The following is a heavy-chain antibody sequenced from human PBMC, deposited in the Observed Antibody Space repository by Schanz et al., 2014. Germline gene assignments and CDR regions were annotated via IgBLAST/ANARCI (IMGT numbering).Heavy chain of an antibody. CDR1: GGSLSSGTYS. CDR2: IYTSGST. Sequence: QVHLLESAPGLVKPSQPLSLTCIVSGGSLSSGTYSWSWLRQPAGKGLEWIGLIYTSGSTNYNPSRKSRVTISLDTSKTQFARKLSSVTAADTAVYYCARLSRHDEAFDIWGQGTMVAVSA. J-gene: IGHJ3*02. D-gene: IGHD2-2*01. V-gene: IGHV4-61*02. CDR3: ARLSRHDEAFDI.